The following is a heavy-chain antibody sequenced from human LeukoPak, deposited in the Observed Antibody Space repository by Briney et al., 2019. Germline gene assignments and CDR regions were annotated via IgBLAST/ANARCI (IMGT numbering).Heavy chain of an antibody. Sequence: PGRSLRLSCAASGFTFSSYGMHWVRQAPGKGLEWVAVISCDGSNKYYADSVKGRFTISRDNSKNTLYLQMNSLRAEDTAVYYCAKDQPPYLWARSQGSAFDIWGQGTMVTVSS. CDR2: ISCDGSNK. J-gene: IGHJ3*02. CDR3: AKDQPPYLWARSQGSAFDI. CDR1: GFTFSSYG. D-gene: IGHD3-16*01. V-gene: IGHV3-30*18.